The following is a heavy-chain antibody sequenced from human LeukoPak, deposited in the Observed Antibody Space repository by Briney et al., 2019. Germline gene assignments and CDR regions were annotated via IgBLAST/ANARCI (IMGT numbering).Heavy chain of an antibody. D-gene: IGHD2-21*01. V-gene: IGHV3-30*04. J-gene: IGHJ4*02. CDR3: ARARRGELDY. CDR1: GFTFSSYA. Sequence: GGSLRLSCAASGFTFSSYAMHWVRQAPGKGLEWVAVISYDGSNKYYADSVKGRFTISRDNSKNTLYLQMNSLRAEDTAVYYCARARRGELDYRGQGTLVTVSS. CDR2: ISYDGSNK.